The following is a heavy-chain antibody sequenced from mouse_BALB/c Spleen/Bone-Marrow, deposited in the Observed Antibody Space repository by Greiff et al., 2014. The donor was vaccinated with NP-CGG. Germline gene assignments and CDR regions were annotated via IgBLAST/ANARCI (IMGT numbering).Heavy chain of an antibody. CDR2: ISSGGSYT. J-gene: IGHJ1*01. D-gene: IGHD1-1*01. V-gene: IGHV5-6*01. CDR1: GFTFSHFG. CDR3: ASPHYCNSSPWWYFDV. Sequence: EVQGVESGGDLVKPGGSLKLSCAASGFTFSHFGMSWVRQTPDKRLEWVATISSGGSYTYYPDSLKGRFTISRDNAKNTLYLQMSSLKSEDTAMYYCASPHYCNSSPWWYFDVWGAGTTVTVSS.